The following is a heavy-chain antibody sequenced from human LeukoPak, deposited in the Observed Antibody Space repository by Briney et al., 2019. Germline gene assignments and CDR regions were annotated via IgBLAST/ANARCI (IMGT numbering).Heavy chain of an antibody. V-gene: IGHV3-23*01. CDR2: MSASGSRT. CDR3: AKDLQAHYYDSSGYGSFGS. J-gene: IGHJ5*02. CDR1: GFTFSTFA. Sequence: PGRSLRLSCAASGFTFSTFAMNWIRQAPGKGLEWVSGMSASGSRTYYADSVKGRFTISRDNSKNTLSLQMNSLRAEDTAIYYCAKDLQAHYYDSSGYGSFGSWGQGTLVTVSS. D-gene: IGHD3-22*01.